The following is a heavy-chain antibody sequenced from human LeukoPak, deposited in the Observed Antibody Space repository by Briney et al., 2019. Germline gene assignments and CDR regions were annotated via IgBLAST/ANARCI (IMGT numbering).Heavy chain of an antibody. CDR2: IYYSGST. Sequence: SETLSLTCTVSGGSISSYYWSWIRQPPGKGLEWIGYIYYSGSTNYNPSLKSRVTISVDTSQNQFSLKLSSVTAADTAVYYCARGAESAAGTGMDYWGQGTLVTVSS. V-gene: IGHV4-59*01. D-gene: IGHD6-13*01. CDR1: GGSISSYY. J-gene: IGHJ4*02. CDR3: ARGAESAAGTGMDY.